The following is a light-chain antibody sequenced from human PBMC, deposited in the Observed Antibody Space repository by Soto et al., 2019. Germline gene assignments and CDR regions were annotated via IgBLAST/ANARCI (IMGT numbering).Light chain of an antibody. CDR1: QAISSY. V-gene: IGKV1-9*01. Sequence: DIQLTQSPSFLSASVGHRVTITCRASQAISSYLAWYQQKPGKAPKILIYAESTLQSGGPSRFSGSGSGTEFTLTLSSLQPEDFATYYCQQLNSYPRTFGQGTKVEIK. J-gene: IGKJ1*01. CDR3: QQLNSYPRT. CDR2: AES.